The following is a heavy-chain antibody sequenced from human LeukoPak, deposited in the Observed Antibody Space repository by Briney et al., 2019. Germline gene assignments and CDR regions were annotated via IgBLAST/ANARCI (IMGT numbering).Heavy chain of an antibody. Sequence: GGSLRLSCAASGFTFSSYGMHWVRQAPGKGLEWVAVISYDGSNKYYADSVKGRFTISRDNSKNTLYLQMNSLRAEDTAVYYCWKYFSSTSCYRPDYYYGMDVWGQGTTVTVSS. J-gene: IGHJ6*02. V-gene: IGHV3-30*18. D-gene: IGHD2-2*02. CDR2: ISYDGSNK. CDR3: WKYFSSTSCYRPDYYYGMDV. CDR1: GFTFSSYG.